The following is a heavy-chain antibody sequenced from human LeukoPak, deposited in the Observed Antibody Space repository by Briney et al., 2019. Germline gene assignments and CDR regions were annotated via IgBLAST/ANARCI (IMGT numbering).Heavy chain of an antibody. CDR1: GGSISRSSYY. CDR2: IYYTGST. Sequence: SETLSLTCTVSGGSISRSSYYWGWIRQPPGKGLEWIGSIYYTGSTYYNPSLKSRVTNSVDTSKNQFSLKLRSVTAADTAVYYCVRQAVLGGTRWFDSWGQGILVTVSS. J-gene: IGHJ5*01. V-gene: IGHV4-39*01. D-gene: IGHD1-26*01. CDR3: VRQAVLGGTRWFDS.